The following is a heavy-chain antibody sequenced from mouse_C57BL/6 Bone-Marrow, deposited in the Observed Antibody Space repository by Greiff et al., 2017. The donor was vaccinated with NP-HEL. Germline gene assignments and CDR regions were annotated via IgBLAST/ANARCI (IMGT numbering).Heavy chain of an antibody. J-gene: IGHJ4*01. Sequence: QVQLQQSGAELVKPGASVKISCKASGYAFSSYWMNWVKQGPGKGLEWIGQIYPGDGDTNYNGKFKGKATLTADKSSSTAYMQLSSLTSEDSAVYFCARKEVTTGGASAMDYWGQGTSVTVSS. V-gene: IGHV1-80*01. D-gene: IGHD2-2*01. CDR3: ARKEVTTGGASAMDY. CDR2: IYPGDGDT. CDR1: GYAFSSYW.